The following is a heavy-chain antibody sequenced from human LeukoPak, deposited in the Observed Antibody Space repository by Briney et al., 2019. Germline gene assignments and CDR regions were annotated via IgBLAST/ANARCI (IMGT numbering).Heavy chain of an antibody. D-gene: IGHD6-19*01. CDR1: GFSFSTYS. CDR2: VSGTSEYK. CDR3: ARWYSSGWYSDY. V-gene: IGHV3-21*06. Sequence: GGSLRLSCAASGFSFSTYSMIWVRQAPGKGLEWVSSVSGTSEYKYYADSVRGRFTISRDNAKNTVYLQMNSLRAEDTAVYYCARWYSSGWYSDYWGQGTLVTVSS. J-gene: IGHJ4*02.